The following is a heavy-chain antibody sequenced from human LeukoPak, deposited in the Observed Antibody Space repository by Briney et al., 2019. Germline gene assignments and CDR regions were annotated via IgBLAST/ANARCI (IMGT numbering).Heavy chain of an antibody. V-gene: IGHV1-2*02. D-gene: IGHD5-18*01. CDR2: INPNSGGT. CDR3: ARALGDTPMFTDY. Sequence: PAASVKVSCKASGYTFTGYYMHWVRQAPGQGLEWMGWINPNSGGTNYAQKFQGRVTMTADTSTSTAYMELRSLRSDDTAVYYCARALGDTPMFTDYWGQGTLVTVSS. J-gene: IGHJ4*02. CDR1: GYTFTGYY.